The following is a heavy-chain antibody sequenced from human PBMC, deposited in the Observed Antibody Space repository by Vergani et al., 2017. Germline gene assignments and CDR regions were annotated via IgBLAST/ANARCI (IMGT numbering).Heavy chain of an antibody. J-gene: IGHJ6*02. CDR3: ARDAHGWHCSSTSCSNYYYYGMDV. D-gene: IGHD2-2*01. CDR1: GFTFSSYS. CDR2: ISSSSSTI. V-gene: IGHV3-48*01. Sequence: VQLVESGGGLVQPGGSLRLSCAASGFTFSSYSMNWVRQAPGKGLEWVSYISSSSSTIYYADSVKGRFTISRDNAKNSLYLQMNSLRAEDTAVYYCARDAHGWHCSSTSCSNYYYYGMDVWGQGTTVTVSS.